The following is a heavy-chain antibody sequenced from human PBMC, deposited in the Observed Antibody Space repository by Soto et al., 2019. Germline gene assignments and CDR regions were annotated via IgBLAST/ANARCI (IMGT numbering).Heavy chain of an antibody. CDR2: INHSGST. D-gene: IGHD3-22*01. CDR1: GGSFSGYY. J-gene: IGHJ4*02. Sequence: LSLTCAVYGGSFSGYYWSWIRQPPGKGLEWIGEINHSGSTNYNPSLKSRVTISVDTSKNQFSLKLSSVTAADTAVYYCARNYYDSRELDYWGQGTLVTVSS. CDR3: ARNYYDSRELDY. V-gene: IGHV4-34*01.